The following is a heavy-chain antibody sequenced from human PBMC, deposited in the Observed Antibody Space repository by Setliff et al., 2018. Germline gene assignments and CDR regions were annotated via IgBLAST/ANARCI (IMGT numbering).Heavy chain of an antibody. CDR3: ARGRNVAARLLDS. CDR2: INHSGST. Sequence: NPSETLSLTCAAHGGSFSDYYWTWIRQPPGKGLEWIGEINHSGSTKYSPSLESRVTMSVDPSRNQFSLKVTSVTAADTAVYCCARGRNVAARLLDSWGRGTLVTVSS. J-gene: IGHJ4*02. CDR1: GGSFSDYY. D-gene: IGHD6-6*01. V-gene: IGHV4-34*01.